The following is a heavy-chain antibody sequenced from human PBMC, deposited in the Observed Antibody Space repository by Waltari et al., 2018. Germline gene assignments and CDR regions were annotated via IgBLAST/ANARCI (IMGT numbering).Heavy chain of an antibody. Sequence: QVQLVQSGAEVKKPGASVTVSCKASGYTFTGYYMHWVRQAPGQGLEWMGRINPNSGGTNYAQKFQGRVTMTRDTSISTAYMELSRLRSDDTAVYYCARIRSTVTAFNWFDPWGQGTLVTVSS. J-gene: IGHJ5*02. D-gene: IGHD4-17*01. CDR1: GYTFTGYY. CDR2: INPNSGGT. CDR3: ARIRSTVTAFNWFDP. V-gene: IGHV1-2*06.